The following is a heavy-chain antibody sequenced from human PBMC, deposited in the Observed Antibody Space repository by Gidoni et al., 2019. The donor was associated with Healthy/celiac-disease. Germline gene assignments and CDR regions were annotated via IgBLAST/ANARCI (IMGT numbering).Heavy chain of an antibody. CDR2: IDYSGST. J-gene: IGHJ5*02. CDR3: ARWEVGDYDSSAHGGWFDP. Sequence: QVQLQESGPGLVKPSQTLSLTCTVPGGSISRGGYYWSWIRQHPGKGLEWIGYIDYSGSTYYNPSLKSLVTISVDTSKNQFSLKLSSVTAADTAVYYCARWEVGDYDSSAHGGWFDPWGQGTLVTVSS. V-gene: IGHV4-31*01. D-gene: IGHD3-22*01. CDR1: GGSISRGGYY.